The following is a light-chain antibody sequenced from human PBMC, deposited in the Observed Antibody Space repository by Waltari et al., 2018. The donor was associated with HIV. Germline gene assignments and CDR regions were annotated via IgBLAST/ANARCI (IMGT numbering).Light chain of an antibody. CDR1: QSVSSSY. CDR3: QQYGSSSVT. V-gene: IGKV3-20*01. J-gene: IGKJ2*01. CDR2: GAS. Sequence: EIVLTQSPGTLSLSPGERATLPCRASQSVSSSYLAWYQQKPGQAPRLLIYGASSRATGIPDRFSGSGSGTDFTLTISRLEPEDFAVYYCQQYGSSSVTFGQGTKLEIK.